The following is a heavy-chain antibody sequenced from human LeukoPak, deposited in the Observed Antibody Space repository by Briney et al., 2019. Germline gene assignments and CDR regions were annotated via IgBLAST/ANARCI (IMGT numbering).Heavy chain of an antibody. CDR1: GGSFSGYY. D-gene: IGHD1-26*01. J-gene: IGHJ5*02. V-gene: IGHV4-34*01. CDR2: INHSGST. Sequence: PSETLSLTCAVYGGSFSGYYWSWIRQPPGKGLEWIGEINHSGSTNYNPSLKSRVTISVDTSKNQFSLKLSSVTAADTAVYYCAREAEVGTTWSWFDPWGQGTLVTVSS. CDR3: AREAEVGTTWSWFDP.